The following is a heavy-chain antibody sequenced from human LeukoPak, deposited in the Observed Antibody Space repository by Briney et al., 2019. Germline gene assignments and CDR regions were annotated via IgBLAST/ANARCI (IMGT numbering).Heavy chain of an antibody. J-gene: IGHJ6*03. CDR3: ARTRSYYMDV. CDR2: MYSTGST. Sequence: SETLSLTCTVSGASISNYYWTWIRQPAGKGLEWIGRMYSTGSTIYNPSLKSRVTMSVDTSKNQFSLTLSSVTAADTAVYYCARTRSYYMDVWAKGTTVTVSS. CDR1: GASISNYY. D-gene: IGHD6-19*01. V-gene: IGHV4-4*07.